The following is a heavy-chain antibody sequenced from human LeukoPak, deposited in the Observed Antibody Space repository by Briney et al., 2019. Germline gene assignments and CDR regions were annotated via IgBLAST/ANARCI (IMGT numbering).Heavy chain of an antibody. J-gene: IGHJ3*02. V-gene: IGHV3-53*01. D-gene: IGHD2-21*02. CDR2: IYSGGST. CDR1: GFTVSSNY. CDR3: ARMDGGILLFSDAFDI. Sequence: GGSLRLSCAASGFTVSSNYMSWVRQAPGKGLEWVSVIYSGGSTYYADSVKGRFTISRDNSKSTLYIQMNSLRAEDTAVYYCARMDGGILLFSDAFDIWGQGTMVTVSS.